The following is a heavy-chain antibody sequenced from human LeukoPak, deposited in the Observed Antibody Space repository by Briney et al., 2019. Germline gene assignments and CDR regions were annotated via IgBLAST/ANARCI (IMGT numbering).Heavy chain of an antibody. CDR3: ARVYYYYYMDV. Sequence: PGGSLRLSCAASGFTFGSYWMSWVRQAPGKGLEWVANIKQDGSEKYYVDSVKGRFTISRDNAKNSLYLQMNSLRAEDTVVYYCARVYYYYYMDVWGKGTTVTVSS. CDR1: GFTFGSYW. J-gene: IGHJ6*03. V-gene: IGHV3-7*04. CDR2: IKQDGSEK.